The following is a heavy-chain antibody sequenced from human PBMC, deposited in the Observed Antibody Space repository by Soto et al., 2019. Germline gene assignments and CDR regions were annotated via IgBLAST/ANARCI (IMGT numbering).Heavy chain of an antibody. Sequence: PGGSLRLSCTASGFTFGDYAMSWFRQAPGKGLEWVGFIRSKAYGGTTEYAASVKGRFTISRDDSKSIAYLQMNSLKTEDTAVYYCTRDRGYSYGYHYYYYMDVWGKGTTVTVSS. J-gene: IGHJ6*03. CDR2: IRSKAYGGTT. D-gene: IGHD5-18*01. CDR1: GFTFGDYA. V-gene: IGHV3-49*03. CDR3: TRDRGYSYGYHYYYYMDV.